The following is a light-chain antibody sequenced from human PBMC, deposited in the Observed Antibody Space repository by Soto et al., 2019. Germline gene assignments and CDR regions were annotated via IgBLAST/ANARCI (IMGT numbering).Light chain of an antibody. J-gene: IGLJ2*01. CDR1: GSNIGSNS. CDR3: GTWESYLSVGV. CDR2: DNN. V-gene: IGLV1-51*01. Sequence: QSVLTQPPSVSAAPGQTVTISCSGRGSNIGSNSVSWYQQVPGTAPKLLLYDNNKRPSGIPDRFSGSKSGTSATLGITGLQTADEADYYCGTWESYLSVGVFGGGNKVTVL.